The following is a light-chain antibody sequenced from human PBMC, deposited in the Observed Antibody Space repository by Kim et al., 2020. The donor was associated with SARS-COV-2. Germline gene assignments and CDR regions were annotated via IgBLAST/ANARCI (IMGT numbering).Light chain of an antibody. CDR2: AAS. J-gene: IGKJ1*01. CDR1: QNIVNY. CDR3: QQGYSAPPT. V-gene: IGKV1-39*01. Sequence: DIQMTQSPSSLSASVGDRVTISCRASQNIVNYLHWYQQKPGKAPKLVIYAASRLQSGVPSTFSGSGSGIDFTLTISSLQPEDFATYYCQQGYSAPPTFGQGTKVDIK.